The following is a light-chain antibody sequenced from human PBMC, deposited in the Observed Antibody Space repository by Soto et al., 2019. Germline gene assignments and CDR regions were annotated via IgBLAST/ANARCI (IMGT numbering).Light chain of an antibody. V-gene: IGLV2-14*01. CDR1: SSDVGGYNY. CDR2: EVN. Sequence: QSALTQPASVSGSPGQSITIFCTGTSSDVGGYNYVSWYQQYPGKAPKLMIYEVNNRPSGVSNRFSGSKSGNTASLTISGLQADDEADYYCSSYTTDNTRVFGGGPKLTVL. CDR3: SSYTTDNTRV. J-gene: IGLJ2*01.